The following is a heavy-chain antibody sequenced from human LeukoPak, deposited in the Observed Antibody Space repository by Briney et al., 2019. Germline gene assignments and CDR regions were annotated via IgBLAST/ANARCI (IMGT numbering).Heavy chain of an antibody. J-gene: IGHJ3*02. CDR1: GGSFSGYY. D-gene: IGHD3-3*01. V-gene: IGHV4-59*06. CDR3: VTYYDFSEAFDI. CDR2: IYYSGST. Sequence: KSSETLSLTCAVYGGSFSGYYWSWIRQHSGKGLEWIGYIYYSGSTYYNPSLKSRVTISVDTSKNQFSLKLSSVTAADTAVYYCVTYYDFSEAFDIWGQGTMVTVSS.